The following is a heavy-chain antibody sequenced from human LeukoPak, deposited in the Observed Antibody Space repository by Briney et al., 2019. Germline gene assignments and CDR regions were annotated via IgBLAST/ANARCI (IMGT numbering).Heavy chain of an antibody. J-gene: IGHJ4*02. CDR3: ARDGRVLAALDY. V-gene: IGHV3-30-3*01. Sequence: GGSLRLSCAASGFTFSSYAMHWVRQAPGKGLEWVAVISYDGSNKYYADSVKGRFTISRDNSKNTLYLQMNSLRAEDTAVYYCARDGRVLAALDYWGQGTLVTVSS. D-gene: IGHD2-2*01. CDR2: ISYDGSNK. CDR1: GFTFSSYA.